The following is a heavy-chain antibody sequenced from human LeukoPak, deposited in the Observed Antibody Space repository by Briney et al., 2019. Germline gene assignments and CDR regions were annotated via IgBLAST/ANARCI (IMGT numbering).Heavy chain of an antibody. CDR3: ARAPPGYCDI. D-gene: IGHD5-18*01. V-gene: IGHV4-30-4*08. J-gene: IGHJ3*02. CDR2: IYYSGST. Sequence: PSETLSLTCTVSGFSISSGDYYWSWLRQPPGKGLEWIGYIYYSGSTYYNPSLKSRVTISVDTSNNQFSLKLSSVTAADTAVYYCARAPPGYCDIWGQGTMVTVSS. CDR1: GFSISSGDYY.